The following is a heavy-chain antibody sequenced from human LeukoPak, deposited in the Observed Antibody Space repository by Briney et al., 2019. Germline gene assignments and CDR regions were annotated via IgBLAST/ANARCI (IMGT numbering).Heavy chain of an antibody. Sequence: SETLSLTCTVSGGSVSRYYWSWIRQPPGKGLEWIGHIYDSGSTNYNPSLKSRVTISVDTSKNQFSLKLTSVTAADTAVYYCARQGSGLNWSDPWGQGTLVTVSS. D-gene: IGHD6-19*01. CDR3: ARQGSGLNWSDP. J-gene: IGHJ5*02. V-gene: IGHV4-59*08. CDR1: GGSVSRYY. CDR2: IYDSGST.